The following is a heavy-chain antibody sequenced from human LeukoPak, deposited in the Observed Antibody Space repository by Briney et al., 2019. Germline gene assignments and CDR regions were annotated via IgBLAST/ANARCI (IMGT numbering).Heavy chain of an antibody. J-gene: IGHJ4*02. CDR1: GYTFTDYY. D-gene: IGHD6-6*01. V-gene: IGHV1-2*02. Sequence: ASVKVSCKASGYTFTDYYMHWVRQAPGQGLEWMGWINPNSGGTNFAQKFQGRVAMTRDTSISTAYLELGSLRSDDTAVYFCARARWQLVPYFDSWGQGTLFTVSS. CDR2: INPNSGGT. CDR3: ARARWQLVPYFDS.